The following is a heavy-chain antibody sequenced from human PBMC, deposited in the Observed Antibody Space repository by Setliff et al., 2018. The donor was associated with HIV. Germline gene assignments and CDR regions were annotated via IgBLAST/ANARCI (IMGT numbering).Heavy chain of an antibody. Sequence: PSETLSLTCAVYGESFSGYYWNWIRQPPGKGLEWIGEINYEGDTTYNPSLKSRVNMFIDTSKKQFSLKVASVTAADTAVYYCVRQHGDYAFDPWGQGTLVTVSS. D-gene: IGHD4-17*01. CDR1: GESFSGYY. CDR2: INYEGDT. CDR3: VRQHGDYAFDP. V-gene: IGHV4-34*01. J-gene: IGHJ5*02.